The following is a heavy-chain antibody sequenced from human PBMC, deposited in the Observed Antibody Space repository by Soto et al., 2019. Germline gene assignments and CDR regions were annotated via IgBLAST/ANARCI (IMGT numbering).Heavy chain of an antibody. V-gene: IGHV3-7*01. D-gene: IGHD6-13*01. Sequence: GGSLRLSCAASGFTFSSYWMSWVRQAPGKGLEWVANIKQDGSEKYYVDSVKGRFTISRDNAKNSLYLQMNSLRAEDTAVYYCARRWVGSSSWYNWFDPWGQGTLVTVS. J-gene: IGHJ5*02. CDR1: GFTFSSYW. CDR3: ARRWVGSSSWYNWFDP. CDR2: IKQDGSEK.